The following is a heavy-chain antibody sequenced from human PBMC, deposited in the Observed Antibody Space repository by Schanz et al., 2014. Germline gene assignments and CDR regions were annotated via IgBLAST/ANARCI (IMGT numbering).Heavy chain of an antibody. J-gene: IGHJ6*04. V-gene: IGHV1-3*04. CDR2: IHTGSGNT. CDR1: GYTFAGHA. D-gene: IGHD3-3*01. Sequence: QVQLVQSGAEVKKPGASVKVSCQASGYTFAGHAVHWVRQAPGQGPEWVGWIHTGSGNTKYSQKIEGRVTITRDTSASIVYMELSSRRSEDTAVFFCASGEARVTSSGVVIVPMNVWGKGTTVIVSA. CDR3: ASGEARVTSSGVVIVPMNV.